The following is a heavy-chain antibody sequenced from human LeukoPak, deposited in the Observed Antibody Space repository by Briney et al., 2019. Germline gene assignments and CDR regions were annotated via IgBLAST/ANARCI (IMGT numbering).Heavy chain of an antibody. D-gene: IGHD2-21*02. CDR3: ARSVGTLVNSDY. CDR2: INSDGSST. V-gene: IGHV3-74*01. J-gene: IGHJ4*02. Sequence: GGPLRLSCSASGFTFSSYWMHWVRQAPGKGLVWVSRINSDGSSTSYADSVKGRFTISRDNAKNTLYLQMNSLRAEDTAVYYCARSVGTLVNSDYWGQGTLVTVSS. CDR1: GFTFSSYW.